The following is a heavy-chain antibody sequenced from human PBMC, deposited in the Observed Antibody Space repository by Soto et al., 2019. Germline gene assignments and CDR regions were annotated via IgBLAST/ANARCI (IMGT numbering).Heavy chain of an antibody. J-gene: IGHJ5*02. CDR1: GFTFNFYG. V-gene: IGHV3-30*18. D-gene: IGHD3-10*01. Sequence: GWSLRLSCDASGFTFNFYGMHWVRQAPGKGLEWVAFISYDGSDKYYADSVRGRFTISRDNTKNTVWLQMNSLRGEDTAVYCCVKGGFRGGSWNWFETWGQGMLGTVSS. CDR3: VKGGFRGGSWNWFET. CDR2: ISYDGSDK.